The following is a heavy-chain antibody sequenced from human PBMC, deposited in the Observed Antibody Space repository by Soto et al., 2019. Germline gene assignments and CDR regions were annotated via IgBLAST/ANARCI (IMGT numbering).Heavy chain of an antibody. Sequence: GGSLRLSCAASGFPFSTYGMHWVRQAPGKGLEWVAVVWHDGGSKYYADSVKGRFTISRDNSKNTLSLHMNSLRAEDTAVYYCTRDIRSAYFDCWGQGTRVTVS. CDR2: VWHDGGSK. V-gene: IGHV3-33*01. D-gene: IGHD3-3*01. CDR1: GFPFSTYG. J-gene: IGHJ4*02. CDR3: TRDIRSAYFDC.